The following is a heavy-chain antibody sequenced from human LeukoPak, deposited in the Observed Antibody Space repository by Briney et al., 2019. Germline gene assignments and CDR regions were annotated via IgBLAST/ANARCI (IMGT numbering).Heavy chain of an antibody. Sequence: GASVTVSCTASGYTFTSYAMHWVRQAPGQRLEWMGWINAGNGNTKYSQKFQGRVTITRDTSASTAYMELSSLRSEDTAVYYCATNMRRSSSSQWFDPWGQGTLVTVSS. CDR1: GYTFTSYA. J-gene: IGHJ5*02. CDR2: INAGNGNT. V-gene: IGHV1-3*01. CDR3: ATNMRRSSSSQWFDP. D-gene: IGHD6-6*01.